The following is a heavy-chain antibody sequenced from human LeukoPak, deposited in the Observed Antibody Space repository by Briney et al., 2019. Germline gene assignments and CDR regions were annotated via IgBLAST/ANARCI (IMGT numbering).Heavy chain of an antibody. Sequence: SETPSLTCAVSGYSISSGYYWGWIRQPPGKGLEWIGSIYHSGSTYYNPPLKSRVTISVDTSKNQFSLKLSSVTAADTAVCYCARNRITGTSENWFDPWGQGTLVTVSS. J-gene: IGHJ5*02. CDR2: IYHSGST. V-gene: IGHV4-38-2*01. CDR1: GYSISSGYY. CDR3: ARNRITGTSENWFDP. D-gene: IGHD1-20*01.